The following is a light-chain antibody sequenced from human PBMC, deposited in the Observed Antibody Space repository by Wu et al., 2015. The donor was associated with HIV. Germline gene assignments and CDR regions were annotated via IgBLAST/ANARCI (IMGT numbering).Light chain of an antibody. V-gene: IGKV1-27*01. CDR2: AAS. Sequence: DIQMTQSPSSLSASVGDRVTITCRASQGISNFLAWYQQKPGKPPKVLIYAASTLQSGVPSRFSGSGSGTDFTLTISRLEPEDSAVYYCQQYGSSSYTFGQGTKLEIK. J-gene: IGKJ2*01. CDR1: QGISNF. CDR3: QQYGSSSYT.